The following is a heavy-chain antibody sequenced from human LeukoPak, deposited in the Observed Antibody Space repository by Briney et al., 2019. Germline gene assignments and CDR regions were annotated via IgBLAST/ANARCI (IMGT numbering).Heavy chain of an antibody. CDR3: AKGLTYYYDSSGSLFDY. J-gene: IGHJ4*02. CDR1: GFTFSSYA. V-gene: IGHV3-23*01. CDR2: ISGSGGST. D-gene: IGHD3-22*01. Sequence: GGSLRLSCVASGFTFSSYAMSWVRQAPGKGLEWVSAISGSGGSTYYADSVKGRFTISRDNPKNTLYLQMNSLRAEDTAVYYCAKGLTYYYDSSGSLFDYWGQGTLVTVSS.